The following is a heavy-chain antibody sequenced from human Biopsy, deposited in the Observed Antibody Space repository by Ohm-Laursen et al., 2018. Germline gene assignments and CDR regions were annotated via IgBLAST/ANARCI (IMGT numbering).Heavy chain of an antibody. Sequence: ASVKVSCNASSCTFTDYNIHWMRQAPGQGLEWLGYINCKTGATNYAQKFQGTVTMTRDTSISTAYLALGSLRSADTAIYYCARDPLNGHKHFDYWGQGALVTVSS. CDR2: INCKTGAT. J-gene: IGHJ4*02. CDR3: ARDPLNGHKHFDY. CDR1: SCTFTDYN. V-gene: IGHV1-2*02. D-gene: IGHD2-8*01.